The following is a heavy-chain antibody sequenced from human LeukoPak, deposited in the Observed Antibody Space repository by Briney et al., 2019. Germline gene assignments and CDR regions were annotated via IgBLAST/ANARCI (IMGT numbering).Heavy chain of an antibody. Sequence: SETLSLTCIVSGDSIRSNYWSWIRQPPGKTLEWIGYIYYSGSTYYNPSLRSRVTMSVDTSKNQFSLELSSLTAADTAVYFCARDRLPDDYWGQGILVTVSS. CDR1: GDSIRSNY. J-gene: IGHJ4*02. D-gene: IGHD6-6*01. V-gene: IGHV4-59*01. CDR3: ARDRLPDDY. CDR2: IYYSGST.